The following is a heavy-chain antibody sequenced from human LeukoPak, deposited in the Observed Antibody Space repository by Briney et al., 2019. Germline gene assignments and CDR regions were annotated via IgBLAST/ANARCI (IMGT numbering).Heavy chain of an antibody. CDR1: GYTLTELS. CDR3: ATDLSYPHSSGWYKDY. Sequence: ASVKVSCKASGYTLTELSMNWVRQAPGQGLEWRGGFDPEDGETIYAQKFQGRVTMTEDTSTDTAYMELSSLRSEDTAVYYCATDLSYPHSSGWYKDYWGQGTLVTVSS. V-gene: IGHV1-24*01. J-gene: IGHJ4*02. D-gene: IGHD6-19*01. CDR2: FDPEDGET.